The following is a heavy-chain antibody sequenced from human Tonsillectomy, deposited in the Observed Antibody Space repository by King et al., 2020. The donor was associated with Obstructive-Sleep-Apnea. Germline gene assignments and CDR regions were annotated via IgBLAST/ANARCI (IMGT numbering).Heavy chain of an antibody. CDR2: IKQEGSEK. CDR3: AGWIRGFDAFDI. Sequence: VQLVESGGGLVQPGGSLRLSCAASGFTFSRYWMSWVRQAPGKGLEWVANIKQEGSEKYYVDSIKGRFTISRDNAKNSLYLQMNSLRAEYTAVYYCAGWIRGFDAFDIWGQGTMVTVSS. D-gene: IGHD5-12*01. CDR1: GFTFSRYW. J-gene: IGHJ3*02. V-gene: IGHV3-7*03.